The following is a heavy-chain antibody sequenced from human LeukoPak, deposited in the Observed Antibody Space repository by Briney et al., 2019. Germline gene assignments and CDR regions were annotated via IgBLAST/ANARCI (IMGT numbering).Heavy chain of an antibody. V-gene: IGHV4-59*01. CDR3: ARSGRWLQLEGFDY. Sequence: SETLSLTCTVSGGSISSYYWSWIRQSPGKGLEWIGYIYYSGSTNYNPSLKSRVTISVDTSKNQFSLKLSSVTAADTAVYYCARSGRWLQLEGFDYWGQGTLVTVSS. D-gene: IGHD5-24*01. J-gene: IGHJ4*02. CDR2: IYYSGST. CDR1: GGSISSYY.